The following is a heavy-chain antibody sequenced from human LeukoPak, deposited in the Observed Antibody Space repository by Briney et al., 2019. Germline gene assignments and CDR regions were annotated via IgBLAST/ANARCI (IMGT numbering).Heavy chain of an antibody. V-gene: IGHV3-33*01. J-gene: IGHJ4*02. CDR3: ARVSRYSGTWYVDY. CDR1: GFTFKSYG. D-gene: IGHD6-13*01. Sequence: RTGRSLRLSCVASGFTFKSYGMHWVRQAPGKGLEWVAIIWYDGSNKYYADFVKGRFTTSRDNSKNTLYLQMNSLRADDTAVYYCARVSRYSGTWYVDYWGQGTLVTVSS. CDR2: IWYDGSNK.